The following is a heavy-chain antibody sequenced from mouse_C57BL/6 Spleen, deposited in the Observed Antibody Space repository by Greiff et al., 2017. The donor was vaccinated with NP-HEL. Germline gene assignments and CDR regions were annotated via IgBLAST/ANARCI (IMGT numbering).Heavy chain of an antibody. CDR1: GYTFTSYW. Sequence: QVQLKQPGTELVKPGASVKLSCKASGYTFTSYWMHWVKQRPGQGLEWIGNINPSNGGTNYNEKFKSKATLTVDKSSSTAYLQLSSLTSEDSAVYYCAYGNYSYYAMDYWGQGTSVTVSS. V-gene: IGHV1-53*01. D-gene: IGHD2-1*01. CDR3: AYGNYSYYAMDY. CDR2: INPSNGGT. J-gene: IGHJ4*01.